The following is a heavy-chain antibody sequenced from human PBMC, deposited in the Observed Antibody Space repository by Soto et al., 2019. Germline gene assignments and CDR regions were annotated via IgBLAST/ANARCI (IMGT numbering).Heavy chain of an antibody. CDR1: GFAFSTYW. V-gene: IGHV3-74*01. Sequence: EVQLVESGGGLVQPGGSLRLSCAASGFAFSTYWMHWVRQAPGKGLLWVARIKFDGSSTYSADSVKGRFTIFRDDAKNTLYLQMNGLRVDDTAVYYCARGAKNIYAMDVWGQGTTVTVSS. CDR3: ARGAKNIYAMDV. CDR2: IKFDGSST. J-gene: IGHJ6*02.